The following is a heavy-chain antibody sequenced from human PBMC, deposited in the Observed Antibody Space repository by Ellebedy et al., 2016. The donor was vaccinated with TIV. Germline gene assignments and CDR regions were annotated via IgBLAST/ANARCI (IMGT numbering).Heavy chain of an antibody. Sequence: GGSLRLXXAASGLTFSSHAMHWVRQAPGKGLVWVSRISIDGSGTTYAESVKGRFTSSRDNAKNTLYLQMNSLRAEDTAVYYCARDWNSVADWGQGTLVTVSS. J-gene: IGHJ4*02. V-gene: IGHV3-74*01. D-gene: IGHD1-7*01. CDR2: ISIDGSGT. CDR3: ARDWNSVAD. CDR1: GLTFSSHA.